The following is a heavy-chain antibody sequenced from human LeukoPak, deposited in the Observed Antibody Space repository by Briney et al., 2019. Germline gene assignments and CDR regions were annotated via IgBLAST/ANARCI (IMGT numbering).Heavy chain of an antibody. J-gene: IGHJ6*02. D-gene: IGHD3-3*01. CDR2: ISSSGSTI. CDR1: GFTFSDYY. CDR3: ARPDYDFWIDV. V-gene: IGHV3-11*01. Sequence: GGSLRLSCAASGFTFSDYYMSWIRQAPGKGLEWVSYISSSGSTIYYADSVKGRFTISRDNARNSLYLQMNSLRAEDTAVYYCARPDYDFWIDVWGQGTTVTVSS.